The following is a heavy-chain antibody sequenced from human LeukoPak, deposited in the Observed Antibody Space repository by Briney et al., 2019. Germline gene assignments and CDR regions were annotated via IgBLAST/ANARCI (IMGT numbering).Heavy chain of an antibody. CDR2: TVSEIDGGTT. V-gene: IGHV3-15*04. CDR3: TTDEDWNYARKDV. D-gene: IGHD1-7*01. CDR1: GFTFNYAW. Sequence: GGSLRLSCAASGFTFNYAWMSWVRQVPGKGLEWVGQTVSEIDGGTTDYAAPVKGRFTISRDDSKSTLYLQMNSLKIEDTAVYYCTTDEDWNYARKDVWGQGATVIISS. J-gene: IGHJ6*02.